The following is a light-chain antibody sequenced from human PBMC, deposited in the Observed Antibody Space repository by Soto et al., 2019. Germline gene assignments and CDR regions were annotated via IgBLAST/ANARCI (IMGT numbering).Light chain of an antibody. Sequence: EIVLTQSPATLSLSPGERATLSCGASQSVSSSCLAWYQQKPGLAPRLLIYDASSRATGIPDRFSGSGSGTDFTLTISRLEPEDFAVYYCQQYGSSPLTFGGGTKVDI. V-gene: IGKV3D-20*01. CDR3: QQYGSSPLT. J-gene: IGKJ4*01. CDR1: QSVSSSC. CDR2: DAS.